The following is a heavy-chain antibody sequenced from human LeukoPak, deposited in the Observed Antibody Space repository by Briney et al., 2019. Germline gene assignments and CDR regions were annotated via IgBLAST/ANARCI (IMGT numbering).Heavy chain of an antibody. J-gene: IGHJ4*02. D-gene: IGHD3-22*01. CDR2: ISGSGGST. V-gene: IGHV3-23*01. CDR3: ALRNYDSSGYWTYYFDY. CDR1: GFTFSSYA. Sequence: GGSLRLSCAASGFTFSSYAMSWVRQAPGKGLEWVSAISGSGGSTYYADSVKGRFTISRDNSKNTLYLQMNSLRAEDTAVYYCALRNYDSSGYWTYYFDYWGQGTLVTVSS.